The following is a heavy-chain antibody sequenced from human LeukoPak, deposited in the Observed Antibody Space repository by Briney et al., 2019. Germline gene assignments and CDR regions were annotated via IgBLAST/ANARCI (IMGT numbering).Heavy chain of an antibody. Sequence: GGSLRLSSAASGFTFSSYGMHWVRQAPGKGLEWVAVIWYDGSNKYYADSVKGRFTISRDSSNNTLYLQMNSLRAEDTGVYFCAKDRETTASGTFDFRGQGTLVTVSS. D-gene: IGHD6-13*01. CDR1: GFTFSSYG. CDR2: IWYDGSNK. V-gene: IGHV3-33*03. J-gene: IGHJ4*02. CDR3: AKDRETTASGTFDF.